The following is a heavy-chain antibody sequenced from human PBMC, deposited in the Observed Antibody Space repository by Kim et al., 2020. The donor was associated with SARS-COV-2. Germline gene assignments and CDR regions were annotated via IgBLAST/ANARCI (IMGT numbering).Heavy chain of an antibody. CDR1: RFTFSSYG. D-gene: IGHD6-13*01. CDR3: AKDAAASFRSNYYHYYGMDV. CDR2: ISYDGSNK. V-gene: IGHV3-30*18. J-gene: IGHJ6*02. Sequence: GGSLRLSCAASRFTFSSYGMHWVRQAPGKGLEWVAVISYDGSNKYYADSVKGRFTISRDNSKNTLYLQMNSLRAEDTAVYYCAKDAAASFRSNYYHYYGMDVWGQGTTVTVSS.